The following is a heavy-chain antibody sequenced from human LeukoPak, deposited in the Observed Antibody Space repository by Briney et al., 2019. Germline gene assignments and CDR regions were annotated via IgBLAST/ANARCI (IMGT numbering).Heavy chain of an antibody. CDR2: ISSNGDST. Sequence: TGGSLRLSCSVSGFSFSSYAMHWVRQAPGKGLEYVSSISSNGDSTYYADAVKGRFTISRDNSKNTLFLQMSSLRAEDTAVYYCVKDRYVDYWGQGTLVTVSS. V-gene: IGHV3-64D*09. J-gene: IGHJ4*02. D-gene: IGHD3-16*01. CDR3: VKDRYVDY. CDR1: GFSFSSYA.